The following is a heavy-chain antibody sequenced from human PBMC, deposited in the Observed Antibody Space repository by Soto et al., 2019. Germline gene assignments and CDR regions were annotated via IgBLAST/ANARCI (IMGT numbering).Heavy chain of an antibody. CDR3: GHMILGGLKHFYETLDV. Sequence: SGPTLVNPTQTLTLTCTVSGVSVTTSGVGVGWIRRPPGKDLEWLTLIYWDDDKRFSPSLRSRLTISKDTSQNQVVLKMTNMDPVDTAAYYCGHMILGGLKHFYETLDVWGQGTTVTVSS. CDR1: GVSVTTSGVG. V-gene: IGHV2-5*02. J-gene: IGHJ6*02. D-gene: IGHD3-16*01. CDR2: IYWDDDK.